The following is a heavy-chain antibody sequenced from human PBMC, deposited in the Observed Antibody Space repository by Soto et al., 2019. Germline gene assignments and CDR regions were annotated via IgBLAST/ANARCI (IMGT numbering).Heavy chain of an antibody. CDR1: GFTLSGYS. CDR3: AKKCSGSSSMGCFDS. J-gene: IGHJ4*02. CDR2: ISTSSSYI. Sequence: GSLRLSCAASGFTLSGYSMNWVRQAPGKGLEWVSSISTSSSYIHYADSVKGRFTISRDNAENSLYLQMNSLRAEDTAVYYCAKKCSGSSSMGCFDSWGQGTLATVSS. V-gene: IGHV3-21*04. D-gene: IGHD6-6*01.